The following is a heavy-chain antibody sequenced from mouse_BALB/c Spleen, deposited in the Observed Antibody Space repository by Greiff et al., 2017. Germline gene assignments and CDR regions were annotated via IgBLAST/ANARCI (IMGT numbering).Heavy chain of an antibody. V-gene: IGHV1-87*01. CDR2: IYPGDGDT. Sequence: QVQLQQSGAELARPGASVKLSCKASGYTFTSYWMQWVKQRPGQGLEWIGAIYPGDGDTRYTQKFKGKATLTADKSSSTAYMQLSSLASEDSAVYYCARAGSPDYYAKDYWGQGTSVTVSS. J-gene: IGHJ4*01. CDR3: ARAGSPDYYAKDY. CDR1: GYTFTSYW. D-gene: IGHD1-1*01.